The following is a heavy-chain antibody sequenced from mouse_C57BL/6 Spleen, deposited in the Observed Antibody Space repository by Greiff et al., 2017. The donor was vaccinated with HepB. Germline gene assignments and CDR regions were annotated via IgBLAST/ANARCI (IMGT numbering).Heavy chain of an antibody. Sequence: VQLQQSGPELVKPGASVKIPCKASGYTFTDYNMDWVKQSHGKSLEWIGDINPNNGGTIYNQKFKGKATLTVDKSSSTAYMELRSLTSEDTAVYYCAPVNWDGAYWGQGTLVTVSA. CDR3: APVNWDGAY. CDR2: INPNNGGT. CDR1: GYTFTDYN. D-gene: IGHD4-1*01. J-gene: IGHJ3*01. V-gene: IGHV1-18*01.